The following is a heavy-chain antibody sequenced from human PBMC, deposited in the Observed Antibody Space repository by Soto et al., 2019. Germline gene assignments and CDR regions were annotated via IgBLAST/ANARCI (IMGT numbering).Heavy chain of an antibody. CDR3: TRLLQYYSMVV. V-gene: IGHV4-31*03. CDR2: IYNSEST. Sequence: TLSLTCTVSGGSISRGGYYWSWIRQHPGKGLEWIGYIYNSESTYYNPSLKSRVTISVDTSKNQFSLKLSSVTAADTAVYYFTRLLQYYSMVVRGPATLLTV. CDR1: GGSISRGGYY. J-gene: IGHJ6*03. D-gene: IGHD2-15*01.